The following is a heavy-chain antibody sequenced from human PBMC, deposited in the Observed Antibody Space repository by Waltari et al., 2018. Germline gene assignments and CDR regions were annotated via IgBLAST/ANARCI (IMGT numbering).Heavy chain of an antibody. Sequence: EVQLVESGGGLVQPGGYLRIDCAASGFTFSSYWMSWVRQAPGNGLEWVANIKQDGSEKYYVDSVKGRFTISRDNAKNSLYLQMNSLRAEDTAVYYCARDSIQGLDYWGQGTLVTVSS. CDR2: IKQDGSEK. V-gene: IGHV3-7*01. J-gene: IGHJ4*02. CDR3: ARDSIQGLDY. D-gene: IGHD5-18*01. CDR1: GFTFSSYW.